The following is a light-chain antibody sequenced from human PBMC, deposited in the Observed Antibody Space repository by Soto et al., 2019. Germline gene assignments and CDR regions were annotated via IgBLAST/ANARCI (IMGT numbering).Light chain of an antibody. CDR2: LDSDGSH. CDR1: SGHNTHA. Sequence: QPVLTQSPSASASLGASVKLTCTLTSGHNTHAIAWHQQRPGKGPRYVMKLDSDGSHTKGDGVPDRFSGSSSGAERYLTISGLQSGDEADYYCQTWGSGLWVVGGGTKLAAL. V-gene: IGLV4-69*01. CDR3: QTWGSGLWV. J-gene: IGLJ3*02.